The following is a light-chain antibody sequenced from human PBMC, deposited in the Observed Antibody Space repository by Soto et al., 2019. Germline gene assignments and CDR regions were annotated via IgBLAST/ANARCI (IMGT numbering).Light chain of an antibody. J-gene: IGKJ2*02. CDR1: QSLVYSDGNTY. Sequence: DVVMTQSPLSLPVTLGQPASISCRSSQSLVYSDGNTYLNWFQQRPGQSPRRLIYKVSNRDSGVPDRCSGSGSGTDFTLKISRVEAEDVGVYYCMSRGTFGQGTKLEIK. CDR2: KVS. V-gene: IGKV2-30*01. CDR3: MSRGT.